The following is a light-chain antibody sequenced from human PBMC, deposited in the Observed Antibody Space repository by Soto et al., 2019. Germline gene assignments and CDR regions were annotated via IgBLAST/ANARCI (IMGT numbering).Light chain of an antibody. J-gene: IGLJ1*01. Sequence: QSLLTQPPSASGTPGQRVAISCSGSSSNIGSNTVNWYQQLPGTAPKLLMYSNHQPPSGVPDRFSGSKSGTSASLAINGLQSEDEADYYCATWDDSLTAVYVFGTGTKVTVL. CDR3: ATWDDSLTAVYV. CDR1: SSNIGSNT. V-gene: IGLV1-44*01. CDR2: SNH.